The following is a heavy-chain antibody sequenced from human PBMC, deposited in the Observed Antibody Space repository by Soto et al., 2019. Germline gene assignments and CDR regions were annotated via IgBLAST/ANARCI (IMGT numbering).Heavy chain of an antibody. CDR2: ISAYNGNT. V-gene: IGHV1-18*01. CDR1: GYTFTSYG. D-gene: IGHD1-26*01. CDR3: GRSEGARTYYYGMDV. J-gene: IGHJ6*02. Sequence: ASVKVSCKASGYTFTSYGISWVRQAPGQGLEWMGWISAYNGNTNYAQKLQGRVTMTTDTSTSTAYMELRSLRSDDTAVYYCGRSEGARTYYYGMDVWGQGTTVTSP.